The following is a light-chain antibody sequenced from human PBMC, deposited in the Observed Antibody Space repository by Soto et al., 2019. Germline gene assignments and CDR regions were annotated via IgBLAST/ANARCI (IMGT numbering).Light chain of an antibody. Sequence: VVMTQSPATLSVSPGERGTLSCRASQSVGRNLAWYQQKPGQAPRLLIYGASTRATGIPARFSGSGSGTEFTLTISSLQSEDFAVYYCQQYTNWPPYTFGQGTKADIK. V-gene: IGKV3-15*01. CDR1: QSVGRN. J-gene: IGKJ2*01. CDR2: GAS. CDR3: QQYTNWPPYT.